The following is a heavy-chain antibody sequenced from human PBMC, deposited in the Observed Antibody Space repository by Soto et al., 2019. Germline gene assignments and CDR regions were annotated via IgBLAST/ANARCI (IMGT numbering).Heavy chain of an antibody. D-gene: IGHD5-18*01. Sequence: PGGSLRLSCAASGFTFNTFAMTWVRQPPGKGLEWVSAISHTGYTYYIDSVRGRFTISRDDSKNILSLQMNNLGAEDTAVYYCARREDTAIGHSGGYYYGMDVWGQGTTVTVSS. CDR1: GFTFNTFA. CDR3: ARREDTAIGHSGGYYYGMDV. CDR2: ISHTGYT. J-gene: IGHJ6*02. V-gene: IGHV3-23*01.